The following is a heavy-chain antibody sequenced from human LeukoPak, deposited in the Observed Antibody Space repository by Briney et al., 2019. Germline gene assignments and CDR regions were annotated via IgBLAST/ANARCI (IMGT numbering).Heavy chain of an antibody. D-gene: IGHD7-27*01. J-gene: IGHJ4*02. CDR2: ISTSGST. CDR3: ARGLTGGRGSFDY. Sequence: SETLSLTCTVSGGSITSGSYFWSWIRQPAGKGLEWIGRISTSGSTNYNPSLKSRVTISVDTSNKHFSLQLSSLTAADTAVYYCARGLTGGRGSFDYWGQGTLVTVSS. CDR1: GGSITSGSYF. V-gene: IGHV4-61*02.